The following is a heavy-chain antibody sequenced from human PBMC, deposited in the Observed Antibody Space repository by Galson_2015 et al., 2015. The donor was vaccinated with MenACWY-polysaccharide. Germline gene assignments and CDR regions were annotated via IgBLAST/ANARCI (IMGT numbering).Heavy chain of an antibody. CDR2: IKQDGSEK. CDR1: GFTFSSYW. CDR3: ARSRASSSWPKDFDY. D-gene: IGHD6-13*01. Sequence: SLRLSCAASGFTFSSYWMSWVRQAPGKGLEWVANIKQDGSEKYYVDSVKGRFTISRDNAKNSLYLQMNSLRAEDTAVYYCARSRASSSWPKDFDYWGQGTLVTVSS. J-gene: IGHJ4*02. V-gene: IGHV3-7*01.